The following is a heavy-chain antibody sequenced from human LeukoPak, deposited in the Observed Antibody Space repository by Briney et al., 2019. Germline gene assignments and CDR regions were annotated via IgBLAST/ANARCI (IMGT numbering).Heavy chain of an antibody. CDR2: ISGSGGST. CDR1: GFSLSRYW. CDR3: AKKWELLTLDY. V-gene: IGHV3-23*01. Sequence: GGSLRLSCAASGFSLSRYWMSWVRQAPGKGLEWVSAISGSGGSTYYADSVKGRFTISRDNSKNTLYLQMNSLRAEDTAVYYCAKKWELLTLDYWGQGTLVTVSS. J-gene: IGHJ4*02. D-gene: IGHD1-26*01.